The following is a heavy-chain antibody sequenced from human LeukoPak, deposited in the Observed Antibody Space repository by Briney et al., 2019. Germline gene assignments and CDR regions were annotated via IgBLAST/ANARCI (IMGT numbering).Heavy chain of an antibody. J-gene: IGHJ5*02. V-gene: IGHV1-69*04. CDR3: ARAATVTSFHRWFDP. D-gene: IGHD4-17*01. CDR1: GGTFSSYA. Sequence: SVKVSCKASGGTFSSYAISWVRQAPGQGLEWMGRIIPILGIANYAQKFQGRVAITADKSTSTAYMELSSLRSEDTAVYYCARAATVTSFHRWFDPWGQGTLVTVSS. CDR2: IIPILGIA.